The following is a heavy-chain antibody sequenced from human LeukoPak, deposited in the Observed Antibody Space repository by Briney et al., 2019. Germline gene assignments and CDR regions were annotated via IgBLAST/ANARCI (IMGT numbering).Heavy chain of an antibody. Sequence: GGSLRLSCVASGFTFSSYTMNWVRQAPGKGLEWVSGISGSGVGTYYADSVKGRFTISRDNSWNTLYLQMSSLRAEDTAVYYCAKDQVMSGSEASDIWGQGTMVTVSS. CDR1: GFTFSSYT. CDR3: AKDQVMSGSEASDI. J-gene: IGHJ3*02. CDR2: ISGSGVGT. V-gene: IGHV3-23*01. D-gene: IGHD2-21*01.